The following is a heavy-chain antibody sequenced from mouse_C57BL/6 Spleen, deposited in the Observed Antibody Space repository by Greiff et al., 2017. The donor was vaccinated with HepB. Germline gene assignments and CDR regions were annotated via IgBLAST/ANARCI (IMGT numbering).Heavy chain of an antibody. V-gene: IGHV1-55*01. D-gene: IGHD1-1*01. Sequence: VQLQQPGAELVKPGASVKMSCKASGYTFTSYWITWVKQRPGQGLEWIGDIYPGSGSTNYNEKFKSKATLTVDTSSSTAYMQLSSLTSEDSAVYYCARDLGIYYYGSSPPWFAYWGQGTLVTVSA. CDR2: IYPGSGST. J-gene: IGHJ3*01. CDR1: GYTFTSYW. CDR3: ARDLGIYYYGSSPPWFAY.